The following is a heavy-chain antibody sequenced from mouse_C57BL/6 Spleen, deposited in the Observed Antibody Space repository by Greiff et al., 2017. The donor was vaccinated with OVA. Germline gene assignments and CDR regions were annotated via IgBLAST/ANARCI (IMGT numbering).Heavy chain of an antibody. D-gene: IGHD2-4*01. CDR3: ARGYDYGAMDY. Sequence: EVKVVESGGGLVKPGGSLKLSCAASGFTFSSYAMSWVRQTPEKRLEWVATISDGGSYTYYPDNVQGRFTISRDNAKNNLYLQMSHLKSEDTAVYYCARGYDYGAMDYWGQGTSVTVSS. CDR1: GFTFSSYA. J-gene: IGHJ4*01. V-gene: IGHV5-4*03. CDR2: ISDGGSYT.